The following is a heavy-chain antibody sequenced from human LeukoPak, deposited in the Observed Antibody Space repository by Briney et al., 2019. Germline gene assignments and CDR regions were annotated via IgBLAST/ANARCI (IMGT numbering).Heavy chain of an antibody. Sequence: GGSLRLSCAASGFTFSTYAMSWVRQAPGKGLEWVSAISGSGGDTYYADSVKGRFTISRDNFKNTLHLRMNSLSAEDTAVYYCAKDEFSGSGGSWWPDYYYGMDVWGQGTTVTVSS. CDR1: GFTFSTYA. V-gene: IGHV3-23*01. CDR2: ISGSGGDT. CDR3: AKDEFSGSGGSWWPDYYYGMDV. D-gene: IGHD2-15*01. J-gene: IGHJ6*02.